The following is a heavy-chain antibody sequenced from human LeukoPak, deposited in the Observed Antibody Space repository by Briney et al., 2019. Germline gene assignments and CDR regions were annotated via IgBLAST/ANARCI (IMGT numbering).Heavy chain of an antibody. CDR2: ISSSSSYI. J-gene: IGHJ4*02. Sequence: GGSLRLSCAASGFTFSSYSMNWVRQAPGKGLEWVSSISSSSSYIYYADSVKGRFTISRDDAMNSLYLQMNSLRVEDTALYYCAKDSTYGWSSFDYWGQGALVIVSS. CDR1: GFTFSSYS. CDR3: AKDSTYGWSSFDY. D-gene: IGHD3-10*01. V-gene: IGHV3-21*04.